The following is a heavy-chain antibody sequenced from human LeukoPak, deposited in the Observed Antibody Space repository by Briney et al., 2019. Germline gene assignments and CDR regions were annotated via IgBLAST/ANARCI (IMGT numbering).Heavy chain of an antibody. CDR2: INHSGST. CDR3: ARVVNRNWFDP. J-gene: IGHJ5*02. Sequence: LETLSLTCAVYGGSFSGYYWSWIRQPPGKGLEWIGEINHSGSTNYNPSLKSRVTISVDTSKDQFSLKLSSVTAADTAVYYCARVVNRNWFDPWGQGTLVTVSS. V-gene: IGHV4-34*01. CDR1: GGSFSGYY. D-gene: IGHD6-6*01.